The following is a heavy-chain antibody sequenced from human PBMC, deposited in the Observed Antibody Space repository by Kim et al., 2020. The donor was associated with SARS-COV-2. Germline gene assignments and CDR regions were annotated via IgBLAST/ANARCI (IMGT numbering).Heavy chain of an antibody. D-gene: IGHD6-19*01. V-gene: IGHV3-23*01. CDR3: AKYGSGWANFDC. J-gene: IGHJ4*02. Sequence: YYADSVKGRFTISRDNSKNTLHLQMNSLRAEDTAVYYCAKYGSGWANFDCWGQGTLVTVSS.